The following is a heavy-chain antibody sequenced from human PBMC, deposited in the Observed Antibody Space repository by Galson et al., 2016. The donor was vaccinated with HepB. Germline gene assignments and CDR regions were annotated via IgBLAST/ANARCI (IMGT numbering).Heavy chain of an antibody. CDR2: IYSGEDT. J-gene: IGHJ6*03. CDR1: GGSISSDYY. CDR3: ATGVVVAGRMYYYYMDV. Sequence: SETLSLTCIVSGGSISSDYYWGWIRQPPGRGLEWIGSIYSGEDTYYNPSLESRVTTSVDTSKNHLSLRLSSVTAADTAVYYCATGVVVAGRMYYYYMDVWGKGTSVTVSS. D-gene: IGHD6-19*01. V-gene: IGHV4-39*01.